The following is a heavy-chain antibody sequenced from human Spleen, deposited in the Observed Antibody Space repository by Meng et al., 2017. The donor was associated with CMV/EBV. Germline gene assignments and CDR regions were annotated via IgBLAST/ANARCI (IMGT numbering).Heavy chain of an antibody. Sequence: GSLRLSCTVSGGSISSYYWSWIRQPPGKGLEWIGHIYYSGSTNYNPSLKSRVTIGVDTSKNQFSLKLSSVTAADTAVYYCAASGGTTTAIDYWGQGTLVTVSS. CDR3: AASGGTTTAIDY. V-gene: IGHV4-59*08. CDR2: IYYSGST. CDR1: GGSISSYY. J-gene: IGHJ4*02. D-gene: IGHD4-11*01.